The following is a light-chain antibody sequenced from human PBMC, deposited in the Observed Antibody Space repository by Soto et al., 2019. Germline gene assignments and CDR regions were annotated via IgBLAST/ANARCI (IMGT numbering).Light chain of an antibody. V-gene: IGLV2-14*01. CDR1: SSDVGGYNY. CDR3: SSYTSSSTRV. Sequence: QSALTQPASVSESPGQSITISCTGTSSDVGGYNYVSWYQQHPGKAPKLMIYEVSNRPSGVSNRFSGSKSGNTASLTISGLQAEDETDYYCSSYTSSSTRVFGGGTKLTVL. CDR2: EVS. J-gene: IGLJ3*02.